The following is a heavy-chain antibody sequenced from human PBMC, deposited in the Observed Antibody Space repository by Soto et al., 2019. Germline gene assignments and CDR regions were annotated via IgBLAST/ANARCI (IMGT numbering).Heavy chain of an antibody. V-gene: IGHV4-34*01. D-gene: IGHD3-3*01. Sequence: SETLSLTCTVYGGSFSGYYWSWIRQPPGKGLEWIGEINHSGSTNYNPSLKSRVTISVDTSKNQFSLKLSSVTAADTAVYYCARCLEGRQTQEEYGMDVWGQGTTVTVSS. J-gene: IGHJ6*02. CDR3: ARCLEGRQTQEEYGMDV. CDR1: GGSFSGYY. CDR2: INHSGST.